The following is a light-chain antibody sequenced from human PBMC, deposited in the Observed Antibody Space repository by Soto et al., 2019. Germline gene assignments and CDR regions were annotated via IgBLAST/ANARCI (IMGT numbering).Light chain of an antibody. CDR3: QTWGTGTLYG. J-gene: IGLJ1*01. Sequence: QPVLTQSPSASASLGASVKLTCTLSSGHSSYAIAWHQQQPEKGPRYLMKLNSDGSHSKGDGIPDRFSGSSSGAERYLTISSLQSEDEADYYCQTWGTGTLYGFGTGTKLTVL. CDR1: SGHSSYA. V-gene: IGLV4-69*01. CDR2: LNSDGSH.